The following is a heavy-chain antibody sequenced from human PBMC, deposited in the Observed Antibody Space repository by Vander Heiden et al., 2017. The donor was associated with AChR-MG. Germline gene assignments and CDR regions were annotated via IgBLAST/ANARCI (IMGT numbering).Heavy chain of an antibody. CDR1: GGSISSYY. D-gene: IGHD3-22*01. J-gene: IGHJ5*02. CDR3: ARGGGYSSGYYYGFWWFDP. V-gene: IGHV4-59*01. Sequence: QVQLQESGPGLVKPSETLSLTCTVSGGSISSYYWSWIRQPPGKGLEWIGYIDYSGSTNYNPSLKSRVTISVDTAKNQFSLKLSSVTAADTAVYYCARGGGYSSGYYYGFWWFDPWGQGTLVTVSS. CDR2: IDYSGST.